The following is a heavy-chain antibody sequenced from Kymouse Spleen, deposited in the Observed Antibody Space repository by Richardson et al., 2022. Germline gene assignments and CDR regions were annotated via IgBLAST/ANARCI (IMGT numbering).Heavy chain of an antibody. D-gene: IGHD5-18,IGHD5-18*01. J-gene: IGHJ4*02. CDR2: IKSKTDGGTT. Sequence: EVQLVESGGGLVKPGGSLRLSCAASGFTFSNAWMSWVRQAPGKGLEWVGRIKSKTDGGTTDYAAPVKGRFTISRDDSKNTLYLQMNSLKTEDTAVYYCTTDHGYSYGYGFDYWGQGTLVTVSS. CDR1: GFTFSNAW. V-gene: IGHV3-15*01. CDR3: TTDHGYSYGYGFDY.